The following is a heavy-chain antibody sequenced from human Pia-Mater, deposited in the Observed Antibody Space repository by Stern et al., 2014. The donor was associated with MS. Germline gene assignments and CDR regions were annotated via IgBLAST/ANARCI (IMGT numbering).Heavy chain of an antibody. J-gene: IGHJ4*02. D-gene: IGHD3-9*01. V-gene: IGHV1-69*06. Sequence: QMQLVQSGAEVKKPGSSVKVSCKASGGTFLNYAITWLRQAPGQGLEWMGDIDPIFGTTNHAQKFRGRVTITADRSTSTAYMEMSSLRSEDTAVYYCAGPRYNFCGQGTLVVVSS. CDR2: IDPIFGTT. CDR1: GGTFLNYA. CDR3: AGPRYNF.